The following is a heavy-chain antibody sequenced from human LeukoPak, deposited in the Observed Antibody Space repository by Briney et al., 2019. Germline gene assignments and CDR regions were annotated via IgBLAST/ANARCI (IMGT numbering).Heavy chain of an antibody. CDR2: ISGSGGST. Sequence: GGSLRLSCAASGFTFSSYAMSWVRQAPGKGLEWVSAISGSGGSTYYADSVKGRFTISRDNAKNSLYLQMSSLRDEDTAVYYCARANGMDVWGQGTTVTVSS. J-gene: IGHJ6*02. CDR1: GFTFSSYA. CDR3: ARANGMDV. V-gene: IGHV3-23*01.